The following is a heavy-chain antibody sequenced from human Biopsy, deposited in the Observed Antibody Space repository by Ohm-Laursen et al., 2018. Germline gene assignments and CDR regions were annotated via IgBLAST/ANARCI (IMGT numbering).Heavy chain of an antibody. Sequence: TLSLTCAVYGESFNGYYWSWIRQHPGKGLEWIGYIYHTGTTFYNPSLESQATISIDTSKNQFSLKMTSVTDADTAVYYFARATVETASFDFWGQGTLVTVSS. CDR3: ARATVETASFDF. D-gene: IGHD5-18*01. CDR2: IYHTGTT. J-gene: IGHJ4*02. V-gene: IGHV4-34*09. CDR1: GESFNGYY.